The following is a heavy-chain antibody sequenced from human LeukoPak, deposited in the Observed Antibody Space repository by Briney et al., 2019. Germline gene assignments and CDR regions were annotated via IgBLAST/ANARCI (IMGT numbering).Heavy chain of an antibody. CDR3: AREAADYYDSSGYYYLGY. V-gene: IGHV1-2*04. D-gene: IGHD3-22*01. Sequence: ASVKVSCKASGYTFTSYGISWVRQAPGQGLEWMGWINPNSGGTNYAQKFQGWVTMTRDTSISTAYMELSRLRSDDTAVYYCAREAADYYDSSGYYYLGYWGQGTLVTVSS. J-gene: IGHJ4*02. CDR1: GYTFTSYG. CDR2: INPNSGGT.